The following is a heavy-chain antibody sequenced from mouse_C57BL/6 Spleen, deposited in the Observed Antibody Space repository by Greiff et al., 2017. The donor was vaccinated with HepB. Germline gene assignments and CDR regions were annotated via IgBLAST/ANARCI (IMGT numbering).Heavy chain of an antibody. CDR1: GISITTGNYR. Sequence: EVKLQESGPGLVKPSQPVFLTCTVTGISITTGNYRWSWLRQFPGNKLEWLGYIYYSGTITYNPSLTSRTTITRDTPKNPFILEMNSLTAEDTATYYCAREGNAMDYWGQGTSVTVSS. CDR3: AREGNAMDY. CDR2: IYYSGTI. J-gene: IGHJ4*01. V-gene: IGHV3-5*01.